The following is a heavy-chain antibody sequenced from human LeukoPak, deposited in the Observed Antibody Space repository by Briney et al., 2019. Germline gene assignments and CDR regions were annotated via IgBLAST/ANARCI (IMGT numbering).Heavy chain of an antibody. Sequence: SETLSLTCTVSGGSISSYDWSWIRQPAGKGLEWIGRIYTRGSTNYNPSLKSRVTISVHTSKNQFSLKLSSVTAADTAVYYCARDKREPRYAFDIWGQGTMVTVSS. CDR3: ARDKREPRYAFDI. J-gene: IGHJ3*02. V-gene: IGHV4-4*07. CDR1: GGSISSYD. CDR2: IYTRGST. D-gene: IGHD1-26*01.